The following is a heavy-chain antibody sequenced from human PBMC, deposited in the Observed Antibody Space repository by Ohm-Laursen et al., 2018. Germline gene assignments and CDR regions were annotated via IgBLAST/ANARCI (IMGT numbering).Heavy chain of an antibody. CDR2: IYYSGST. D-gene: IGHD6-25*01. J-gene: IGHJ4*02. CDR3: ARGKAADY. Sequence: GTLSLTCTVSGGSISSYYWSWIRQPPGKGLEWIGYIYYSGSTNYNPSLKSRVTISVETSTNQFSLNLSSVTAADTAVYYCARGKAADYWGQGTLVTVSS. CDR1: GGSISSYY. V-gene: IGHV4-59*01.